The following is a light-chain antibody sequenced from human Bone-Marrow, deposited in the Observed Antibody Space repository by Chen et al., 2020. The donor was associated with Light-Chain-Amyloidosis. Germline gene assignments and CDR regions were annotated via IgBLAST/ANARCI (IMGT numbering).Light chain of an antibody. CDR2: KAS. CDR3: QQYNTWPK. J-gene: IGKJ5*01. CDR1: QSINSW. V-gene: IGKV1-5*03. Sequence: DIQMTQSPSTLSASVGDRVTITCRASQSINSWLAWYQQKPGKAPKLLMYKASTLESGVPSSFSGSGSGTEFTLTISSLQSEDFAVYFCQQYNTWPKFGQGTRLDFK.